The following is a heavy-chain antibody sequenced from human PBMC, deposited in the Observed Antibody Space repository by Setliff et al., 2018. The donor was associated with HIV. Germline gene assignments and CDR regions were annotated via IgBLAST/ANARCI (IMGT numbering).Heavy chain of an antibody. V-gene: IGHV4-31*03. Sequence: SETLSLTCTVSSGSISSGTYYWSWIRQYPGKGLEWIGYIDYSGSAFYNPSLKSRITISRDTSKNQFSLKMNSVTAADTAVYYCAKTGGSSWYFYFDYWGQGNMVTVSS. D-gene: IGHD6-13*01. CDR3: AKTGGSSWYFYFDY. CDR2: IDYSGSA. CDR1: SGSISSGTYY. J-gene: IGHJ4*03.